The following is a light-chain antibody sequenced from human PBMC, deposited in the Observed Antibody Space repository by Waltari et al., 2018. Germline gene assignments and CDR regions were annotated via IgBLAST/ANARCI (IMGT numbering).Light chain of an antibody. CDR1: GSAVGDFNS. CDR2: DVT. V-gene: IGLV2-11*01. J-gene: IGLJ3*02. Sequence: QSALTQPRSASGSPGQSVTLSCAGTGSAVGDFNSVSWYQQHPGKAPKLVIFDVTERPSGVPDRFSGSKSGTSASLTVSGLQAEDEADYYCCSHAGIWVFGGGTRLTVL. CDR3: CSHAGIWV.